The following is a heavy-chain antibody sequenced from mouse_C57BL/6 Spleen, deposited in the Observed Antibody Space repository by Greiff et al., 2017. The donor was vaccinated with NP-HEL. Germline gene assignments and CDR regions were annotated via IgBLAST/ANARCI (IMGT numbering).Heavy chain of an antibody. V-gene: IGHV5-9-1*02. CDR3: TRVDYDYDVRFAY. D-gene: IGHD2-4*01. Sequence: EVMLVESGEGLVKPGGSLKLSCAASGFTFSSYAMSWVRQTPEKRLEWVAYISSGGDYIYYAETVKGRFTISRDNARNTLYLQLSSLKSEDTAMYYCTRVDYDYDVRFAYWGQGTLVTVSA. J-gene: IGHJ3*01. CDR2: ISSGGDYI. CDR1: GFTFSSYA.